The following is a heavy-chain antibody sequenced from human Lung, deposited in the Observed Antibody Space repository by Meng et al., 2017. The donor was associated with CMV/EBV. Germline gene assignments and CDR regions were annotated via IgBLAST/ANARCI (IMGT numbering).Heavy chain of an antibody. CDR1: GDSITNHNW. Sequence: QVQLRGSGPRLVKPSETLSLPCAVSGDSITNHNWWAWVRQPPGKGLEWIGEIPHRGSSAYNPSLKSRVSMSIDKSKNQFSLKLTSVTAADTAVYHCLRRSGGSVWGQGTLVTVSS. J-gene: IGHJ1*01. CDR3: LRRSGGSV. D-gene: IGHD3-10*01. CDR2: IPHRGSS. V-gene: IGHV4-4*02.